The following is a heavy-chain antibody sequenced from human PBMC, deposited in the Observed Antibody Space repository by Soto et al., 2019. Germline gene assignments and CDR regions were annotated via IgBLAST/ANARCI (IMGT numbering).Heavy chain of an antibody. CDR2: INAGNGNT. V-gene: IGHV1-3*01. CDR1: GYTFTSYA. J-gene: IGHJ6*02. CDR3: AKGGGGYYYYGMDV. Sequence: ASVKVSCKASGYTFTSYAVTWVRQAPGQGLEWMGWINAGNGNTKYSQKFQGRVTITRDTSASTAYMELSSLRSEDTAVYYCAKGGGGYYYYGMDVWGQGTTVTVSS. D-gene: IGHD2-15*01.